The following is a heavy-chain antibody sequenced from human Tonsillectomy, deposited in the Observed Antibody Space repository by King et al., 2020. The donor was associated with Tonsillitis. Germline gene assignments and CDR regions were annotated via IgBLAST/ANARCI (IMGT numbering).Heavy chain of an antibody. J-gene: IGHJ4*02. CDR2: IRNKAYGGTA. Sequence: VQLVESGGGLVQPGRSLRLSCTASGFTFGDVGMSWFRQAPGKGLEWVAFIRNKAYGGTADYAASVKGRFTITRDDSNNIAYLQMNSLRTEDRAVYFCVREGRGTDWNYLDGWGQGTLVTVSS. D-gene: IGHD3-9*01. CDR1: GFTFGDVG. V-gene: IGHV3-49*03. CDR3: VREGRGTDWNYLDG.